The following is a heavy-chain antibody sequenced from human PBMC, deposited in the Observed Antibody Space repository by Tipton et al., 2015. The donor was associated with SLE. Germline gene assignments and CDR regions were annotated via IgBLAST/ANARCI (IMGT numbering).Heavy chain of an antibody. J-gene: IGHJ4*02. Sequence: TLSLTCTVSGASISSGGYYWSWIRQHPGEGLEWIGYIYNSGSAHYNASLKSRLTISVDTSKNQFSLKLTSVTAADTAVYYCAKVLQGAMVPYYFASWGQGTLVTVSS. CDR2: IYNSGSA. D-gene: IGHD5-18*01. CDR3: AKVLQGAMVPYYFAS. CDR1: GASISSGGYY. V-gene: IGHV4-31*03.